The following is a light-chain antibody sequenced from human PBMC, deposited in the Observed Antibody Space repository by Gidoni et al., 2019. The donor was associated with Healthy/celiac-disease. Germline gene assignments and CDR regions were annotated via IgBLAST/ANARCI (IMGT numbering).Light chain of an antibody. V-gene: IGKV3-20*01. J-gene: IGKJ1*01. CDR1: QSVSSSY. Sequence: EIVLTQSPGTLSLSPGERATLSCRASQSVSSSYLAWYQQKPGQAPRLLIYGASSRATGIPDRFSGSGSGTDFTLTISRLEPEDFAVYYCPQYGSSPRTFGQWTKVDIK. CDR2: GAS. CDR3: PQYGSSPRT.